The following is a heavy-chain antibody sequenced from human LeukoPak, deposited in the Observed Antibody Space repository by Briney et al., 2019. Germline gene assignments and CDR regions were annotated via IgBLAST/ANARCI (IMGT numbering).Heavy chain of an antibody. V-gene: IGHV3-15*01. CDR3: STGGGTHDY. D-gene: IGHD2-15*01. Sequence: GGSLRLFCVAYGLTFKNAWMRWVRQARGNGLEWVGRIRSRSAGGTTDYGAPVKGRFTISRDDSKNTLYLQMNSLKTEDTAVYYCSTGGGTHDYWGQGTLVTVSS. J-gene: IGHJ4*02. CDR1: GLTFKNAW. CDR2: IRSRSAGGTT.